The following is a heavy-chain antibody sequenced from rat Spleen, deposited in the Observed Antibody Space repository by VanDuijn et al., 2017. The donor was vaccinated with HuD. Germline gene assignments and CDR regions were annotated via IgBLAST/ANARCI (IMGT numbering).Heavy chain of an antibody. CDR1: GFTFSNYD. J-gene: IGHJ2*01. Sequence: EVQLVESGGGLVQPGRSMTLSCAASGFTFSNYDMAWVRQAPKKGLEWVATIIYDGSSTYYRDSVKGRFTISRDNAKSTLYLQMDSLRSEDTATYYWATMGTTFDYWGQGVMVTVSS. CDR2: IIYDGSST. D-gene: IGHD1-9*01. CDR3: ATMGTTFDY. V-gene: IGHV5S10*01.